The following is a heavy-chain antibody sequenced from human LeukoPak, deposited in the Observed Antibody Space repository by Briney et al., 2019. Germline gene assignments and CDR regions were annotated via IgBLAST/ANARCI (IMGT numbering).Heavy chain of an antibody. V-gene: IGHV1-18*01. D-gene: IGHD2-2*01. CDR3: TRAIRHQLLSDY. CDR2: ISAYNGNT. J-gene: IGHJ4*02. CDR1: GYTFTSYG. Sequence: ASVKVSCKASGYTFTSYGISWVRQAPGQGLEWMGWISAYNGNTNYAQKLQGRVTMTRDSSKSTAYMELISLRFEDTAIYYCTRAIRHQLLSDYWGQGTLVTVSS.